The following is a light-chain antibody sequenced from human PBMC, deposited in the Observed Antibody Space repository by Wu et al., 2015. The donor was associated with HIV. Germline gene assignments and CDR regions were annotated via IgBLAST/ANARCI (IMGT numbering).Light chain of an antibody. V-gene: IGKV1-NL1*01. J-gene: IGKJ3*01. Sequence: DIQMTQSPSSLSASVGDRVTITCRASQGISNSLAWYQQKPGKAPKLLLYAASRLESGVPSRFSGSGSGTDYTLTISSLQPEDFATYYRQQYYSTLLFTFGPGTKVDIK. CDR2: AAS. CDR1: QGISNS. CDR3: QQYYSTLLFT.